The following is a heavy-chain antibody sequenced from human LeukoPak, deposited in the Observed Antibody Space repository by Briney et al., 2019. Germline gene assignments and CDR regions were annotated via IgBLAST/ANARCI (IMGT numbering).Heavy chain of an antibody. J-gene: IGHJ1*01. CDR2: IHHSGST. D-gene: IGHD3/OR15-3a*01. V-gene: IGHV4-59*01. CDR3: AGWVWTVSRVEYFEN. Sequence: KPSETLSLTCTVSGGSMSSYYWSWVGQPPGKGLEWIGNIHHSGSTNYHSSLMSRVTMSIDTSKNLFSLNLSSVTAADTAVYYCAGWVWTVSRVEYFENWGQGTLVTVSS. CDR1: GGSMSSYY.